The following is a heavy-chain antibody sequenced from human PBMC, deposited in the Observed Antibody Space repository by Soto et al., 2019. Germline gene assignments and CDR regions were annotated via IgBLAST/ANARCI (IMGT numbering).Heavy chain of an antibody. CDR2: INPNSGAT. CDR3: APXXPTPDWLDN. J-gene: IGHJ5*02. V-gene: IGHV1-2*06. Sequence: ASVKVSCKASGYTFTGYFIHWLRHAPGQGLEWMGRINPNSGATNYARKFQDRVTMTRDTSINTAYMELSSLRSDDTAIYYCAPXXPTPDWLDNRGQGTLVTASS. CDR1: GYTFTGYF.